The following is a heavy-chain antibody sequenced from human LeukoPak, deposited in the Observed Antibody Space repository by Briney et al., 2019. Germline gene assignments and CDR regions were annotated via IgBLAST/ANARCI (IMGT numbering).Heavy chain of an antibody. D-gene: IGHD3-22*01. CDR1: GFTFSSYG. CDR3: AKENQRSYYDSSGYYVEY. V-gene: IGHV3-23*01. J-gene: IGHJ4*02. CDR2: ISGSGGST. Sequence: NPGRSLRLSCAASGFTFSSYGMHWVRQAPGKGLEWVSAISGSGGSTYYADSVKGRFTISRDNSKNTLYLQMNSLRAEDTAVYYCAKENQRSYYDSSGYYVEYWGQGTLVTVSS.